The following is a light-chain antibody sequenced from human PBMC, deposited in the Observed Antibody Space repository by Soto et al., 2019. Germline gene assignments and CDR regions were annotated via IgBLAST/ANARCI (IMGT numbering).Light chain of an antibody. V-gene: IGKV3-20*01. J-gene: IGKJ1*01. Sequence: EFVLTQSPCTLSLSPGDRATLSCRASQRVISSYLAWYQQKPGRAPRLLIDGASSRAAGIPDRFSGSGSGTDFTLTISRLEPEDLAVYYCQQYDYLVTFGQGTKVDIK. CDR2: GAS. CDR1: QRVISSY. CDR3: QQYDYLVT.